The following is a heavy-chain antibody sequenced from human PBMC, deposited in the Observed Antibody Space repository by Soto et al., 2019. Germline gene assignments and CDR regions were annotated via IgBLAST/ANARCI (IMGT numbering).Heavy chain of an antibody. Sequence: GGSLRLSCAASGFTFSSYGMHWVRQAPGKGLEWVAVISYDGSNKYYADSVKGRFTISRDNSKNTLYLQMNSLRAEDTAVYYCARDTAMGGFDYWGQGTLVTVSS. D-gene: IGHD5-18*01. CDR3: ARDTAMGGFDY. CDR2: ISYDGSNK. J-gene: IGHJ4*02. CDR1: GFTFSSYG. V-gene: IGHV3-30*03.